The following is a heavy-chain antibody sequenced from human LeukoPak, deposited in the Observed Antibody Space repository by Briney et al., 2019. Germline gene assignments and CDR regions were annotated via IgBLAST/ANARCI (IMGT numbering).Heavy chain of an antibody. V-gene: IGHV3-23*01. Sequence: RGSLRLSCATSGFTFSSYAMSWVRQAPGKGLEWVSGISTSGGITYYEDSVRGRFTISRDNSKNTLYLQMNSLRAEDTAVYSCAKDVFSHSNSWYYFDFWGQGTLVTVSS. J-gene: IGHJ4*02. D-gene: IGHD2-2*01. CDR2: ISTSGGIT. CDR1: GFTFSSYA. CDR3: AKDVFSHSNSWYYFDF.